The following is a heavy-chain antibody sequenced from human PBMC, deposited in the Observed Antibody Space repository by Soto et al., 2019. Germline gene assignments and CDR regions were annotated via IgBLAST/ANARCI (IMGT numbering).Heavy chain of an antibody. CDR3: AVAYCGGDCYSNYYYGMDV. CDR2: IYPGDSDT. J-gene: IGHJ6*02. D-gene: IGHD2-21*02. Sequence: PGESRKISCKGSGYSFTSYWIGWVRQMPGKGLEWMGIIYPGDSDTRYSPSFQGQVTISADKSISTAYLQWSSLKASDTAMYYCAVAYCGGDCYSNYYYGMDVWGQGTTVTVSS. CDR1: GYSFTSYW. V-gene: IGHV5-51*01.